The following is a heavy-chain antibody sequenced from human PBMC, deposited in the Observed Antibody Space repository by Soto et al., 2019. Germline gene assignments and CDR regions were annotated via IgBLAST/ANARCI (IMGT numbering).Heavy chain of an antibody. D-gene: IGHD3-22*01. J-gene: IGHJ6*02. CDR2: IIPTLGIA. CDR1: GGSFSDYA. V-gene: IGHV1-69*01. CDR3: ARDGDYYDSSGFQRDYHYYGMDV. Sequence: QVQLVQSGAEVKKPGSSVKVSCQASGGSFSDYAISWVRQAPGQGLEWMGGIIPTLGIADNAQKFQGRVIITAEEYTSTVYMELSSLRSEDTAVYYCARDGDYYDSSGFQRDYHYYGMDVWGQGTTVTVAS.